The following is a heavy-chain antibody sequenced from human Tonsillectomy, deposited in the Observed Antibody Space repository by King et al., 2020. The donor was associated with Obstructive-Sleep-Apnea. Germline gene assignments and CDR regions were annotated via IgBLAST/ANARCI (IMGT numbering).Heavy chain of an antibody. J-gene: IGHJ4*02. Sequence: VQLQESGPGLVKPSETLSLTCTVSNDSLSGFYWSWIRQSPGKGLEWLGYIYTTGSTNYNPSLKSRVSISVDTSSNQFSLKLQSVTAADTAVYFCARDRGRGHRSWYFDYWGPGMLDTVSS. CDR2: IYTTGST. V-gene: IGHV4-59*01. CDR3: ARDRGRGHRSWYFDY. CDR1: NDSLSGFY. D-gene: IGHD1-14*01.